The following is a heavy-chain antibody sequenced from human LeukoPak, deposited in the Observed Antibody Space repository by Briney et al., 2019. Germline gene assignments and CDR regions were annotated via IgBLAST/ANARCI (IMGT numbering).Heavy chain of an antibody. J-gene: IGHJ4*02. CDR1: GFTFSTYS. CDR3: AKDQLIRYSSSSLIDY. Sequence: GGSLRLSCAASGFTFSTYSMNWVRQAPGKGLEWISYISSLSATYHADSVKGRFTISRDNSKNTLYLQMNSLRAEDTAVYYCAKDQLIRYSSSSLIDYWGQGTLVTVSS. V-gene: IGHV3-48*01. D-gene: IGHD6-6*01. CDR2: ISSLSAT.